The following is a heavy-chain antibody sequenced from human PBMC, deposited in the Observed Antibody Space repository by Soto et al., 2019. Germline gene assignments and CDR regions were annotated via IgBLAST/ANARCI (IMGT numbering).Heavy chain of an antibody. Sequence: SETLSLTCTVSGGSISNFYWGWIRQPPGKGLEWIGYIYSTGTTNYNPSLKSRVTISVDTSKNQFSLKVGSVTAADTAVYYCARRTVRGVTNWFDPWGQGTLVTVSS. CDR3: ARRTVRGVTNWFDP. V-gene: IGHV4-59*12. CDR1: GGSISNFY. D-gene: IGHD3-10*01. J-gene: IGHJ5*02. CDR2: IYSTGTT.